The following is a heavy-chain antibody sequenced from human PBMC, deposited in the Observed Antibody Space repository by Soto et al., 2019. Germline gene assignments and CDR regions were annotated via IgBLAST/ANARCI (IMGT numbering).Heavy chain of an antibody. CDR1: GFTFTYVW. CDR3: AADRYCSSNTCPGAFDI. V-gene: IGHV3-15*01. D-gene: IGHD2-2*01. Sequence: EVQLVESGGDSVKPGGSLRLSCAASGFTFTYVWMTWVRQAPGKGLEWVGRIKRESDGETTDYAAPVKGRFTISRDDSKNTLYLEMNSLKTDDTAVYYCAADRYCSSNTCPGAFDIWGQGTMVRVSA. CDR2: IKRESDGETT. J-gene: IGHJ3*02.